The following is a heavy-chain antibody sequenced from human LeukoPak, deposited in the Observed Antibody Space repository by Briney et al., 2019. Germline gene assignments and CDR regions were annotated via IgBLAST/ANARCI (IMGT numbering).Heavy chain of an antibody. CDR1: SGSISSTYF. J-gene: IGHJ3*02. D-gene: IGHD2-2*02. CDR2: IYYSGST. CDR3: TNYCSSSSCHTRRAFDI. V-gene: IGHV4-39*01. Sequence: SETLSLTCTVSSGSISSTYFWGWIRQPPGKGLEWIGSIYYSGSTYYSPSLKSRVAISVDTSKNQFSLKLSSVTAADTAVYYCTNYCSSSSCHTRRAFDIWGQGTMVTVSS.